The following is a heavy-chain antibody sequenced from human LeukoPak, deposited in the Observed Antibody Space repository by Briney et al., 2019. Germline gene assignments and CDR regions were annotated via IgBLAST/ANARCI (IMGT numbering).Heavy chain of an antibody. D-gene: IGHD3-10*01. CDR2: ISYTGSSI. Sequence: GGSLRLSCAASRFTFNDYSMTWIRQAPGKGLEWVSSISYTGSSINYADSVKGRFNISRDNSKNTLYLQMNSLRAEDTAVYYCAKDRRAGSYDYWGQGTLVTVSS. CDR3: AKDRRAGSYDY. CDR1: RFTFNDYS. J-gene: IGHJ4*02. V-gene: IGHV3-11*01.